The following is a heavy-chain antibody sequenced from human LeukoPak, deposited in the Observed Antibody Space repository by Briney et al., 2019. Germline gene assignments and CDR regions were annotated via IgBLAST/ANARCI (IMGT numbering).Heavy chain of an antibody. V-gene: IGHV3-23*01. D-gene: IGHD6-6*01. J-gene: IGHJ4*02. CDR3: AKDRSSSRGKDFDY. CDR2: ISGSGGST. Sequence: GGSLRLSCAAPGFTFSSYAMSWVRQAPGKGLEWVSAISGSGGSTYYADSVKGRFTISRDNSKNTLYLEMNSLRAEDTAIYYCAKDRSSSRGKDFDYWGQGTLVTVSS. CDR1: GFTFSSYA.